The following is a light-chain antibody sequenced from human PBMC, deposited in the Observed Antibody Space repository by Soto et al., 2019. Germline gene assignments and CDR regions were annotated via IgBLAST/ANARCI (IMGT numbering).Light chain of an antibody. V-gene: IGLV2-11*01. CDR2: DVT. Sequence: QSALTQPPSVSGSPGQSVTISCTGTSSDVGGYNYVSWYQQHPGKAPKLMIYDVTKRPSGVPDRFSGSKSGSTASLTISGLQAEDEADYYCYSYAGSYTFYVFGTGTKVTVL. CDR3: YSYAGSYTFYV. J-gene: IGLJ1*01. CDR1: SSDVGGYNY.